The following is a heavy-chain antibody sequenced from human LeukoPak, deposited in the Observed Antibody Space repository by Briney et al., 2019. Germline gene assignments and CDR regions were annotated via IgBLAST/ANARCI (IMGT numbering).Heavy chain of an antibody. V-gene: IGHV1-8*01. CDR3: ARDDMANAFDI. D-gene: IGHD3-22*01. CDR1: GYTFTGYN. CDR2: MNPNSGNI. Sequence: ASVKVSCKASGYTFTGYNINWVRQATGQGLEWMGWMNPNSGNIEYAQKFQGRVTMTSNTSITTAYMELSSLRSEDTAVYYCARDDMANAFDIWGQGTMVTVSS. J-gene: IGHJ3*02.